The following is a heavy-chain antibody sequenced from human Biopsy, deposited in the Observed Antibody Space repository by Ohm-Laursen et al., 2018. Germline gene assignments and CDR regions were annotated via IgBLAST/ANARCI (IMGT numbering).Heavy chain of an antibody. Sequence: SETLSLTCTVSGGSISSYYWSWIRQPPGKGLEWIGYIYYTGSTNYNPSLKSRVPISVDTSMNPLSLRLPSVTAADTAVYYCARHAPSYSGSYWRYFDLWGRGTLVTVSS. J-gene: IGHJ2*01. D-gene: IGHD1-26*01. V-gene: IGHV4-59*08. CDR1: GGSISSYY. CDR2: IYYTGST. CDR3: ARHAPSYSGSYWRYFDL.